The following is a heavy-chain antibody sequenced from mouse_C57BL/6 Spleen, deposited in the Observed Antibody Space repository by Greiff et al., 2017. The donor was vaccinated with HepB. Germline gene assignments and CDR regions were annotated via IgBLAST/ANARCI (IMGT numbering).Heavy chain of an antibody. D-gene: IGHD1-1*01. CDR3: ARGDYYGSSPCAMDC. J-gene: IGHJ4*01. V-gene: IGHV1-50*01. Sequence: VQLQQPGAELVKPGASVKLSCKASGYTFTSYWMQWVKQRPGQGLEWIGEIAPSDSYTNYNQKFKGKATLTVDNSSSTAYMQLSSLTSEDSAVYYCARGDYYGSSPCAMDCWGRGTAVTVSS. CDR2: IAPSDSYT. CDR1: GYTFTSYW.